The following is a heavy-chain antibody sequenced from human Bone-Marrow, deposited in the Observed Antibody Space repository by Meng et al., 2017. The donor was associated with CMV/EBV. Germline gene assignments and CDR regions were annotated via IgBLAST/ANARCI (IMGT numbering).Heavy chain of an antibody. D-gene: IGHD2-8*01. J-gene: IGHJ3*02. CDR3: ARDRVSGGDVFDI. V-gene: IGHV3-21*06. CDR1: GFTFSSYS. CDR2: ISSSSSYI. Sequence: GGSLRLSCAASGFTFSSYSMNWVRQAPGKGLEWVSSISSSSSYIYYADSVKGRFTISRDNAKNLMYLQMNSLRAEDTAVYYCARDRVSGGDVFDIWGQGTMVTVSS.